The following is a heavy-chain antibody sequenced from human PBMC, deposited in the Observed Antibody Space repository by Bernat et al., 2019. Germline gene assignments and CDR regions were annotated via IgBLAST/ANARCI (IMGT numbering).Heavy chain of an antibody. Sequence: QVQLQESGPGLVKPSGTLSLTCAVSGGSISSSNWWSWVRQPPGKGLEWIGEIYHSGSTNYNPSLKSRVTISVDKSKNQFSLKLSSVTAADTAVYYCARASLYDSSGYHLFPDYWGQGTLVTVSSGWTFCHCDCFYYYGMDVWGQGTTVTVSS. D-gene: IGHD3-22*01. CDR2: IYHSGST. CDR1: GGSISSSNW. J-gene: IGHJ6*02. CDR3: ARASLYDSSGYHLFPDYWGQGTLVTVSSGWTFCHCDCFYYYGMDV. V-gene: IGHV4-4*02.